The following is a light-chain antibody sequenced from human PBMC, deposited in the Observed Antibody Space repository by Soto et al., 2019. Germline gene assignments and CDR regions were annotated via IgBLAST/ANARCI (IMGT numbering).Light chain of an antibody. V-gene: IGLV2-23*02. CDR2: EVS. Sequence: QSVLTQPASVSGSPGQSITISCTGTSSDVGSYNLVSWYQQHPGKAPKLIIYEVSKRPSGVSNRFSGSKSGNTASLSISGLQAEDEADYYCCSSAGSSFFGTGTKVTVL. CDR1: SSDVGSYNL. CDR3: CSSAGSSF. J-gene: IGLJ1*01.